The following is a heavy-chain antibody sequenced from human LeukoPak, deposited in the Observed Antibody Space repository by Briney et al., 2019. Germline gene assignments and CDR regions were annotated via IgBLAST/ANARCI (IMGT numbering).Heavy chain of an antibody. Sequence: SETLSLTCAVYGGSFSRYYWSWIRQPPGKGLEWIGYIYYSGSTNYNPSLKSRVTISVETSKNQFSLKLSSVTAADTAVYYCARRRGYSYGYSRFDYWGQGTLVTVSS. CDR2: IYYSGST. D-gene: IGHD5-18*01. J-gene: IGHJ4*02. V-gene: IGHV4-59*01. CDR3: ARRRGYSYGYSRFDY. CDR1: GGSFSRYY.